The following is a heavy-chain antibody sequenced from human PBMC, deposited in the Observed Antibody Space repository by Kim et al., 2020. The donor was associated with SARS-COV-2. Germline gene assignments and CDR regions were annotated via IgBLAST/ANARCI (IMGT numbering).Heavy chain of an antibody. CDR2: ISTYNGNT. Sequence: ASVKVSCKASIYTFTTYGIGWVRQAPGQGLEWMGWISTYNGNTNYAQKFQGRVTMTTDTSTSTAYMELMRLSFDDTAVYYCAKVRPGDSLGYVGNFWGQG. J-gene: IGHJ4*02. CDR1: IYTFTTYG. CDR3: AKVRPGDSLGYVGNF. D-gene: IGHD1-26*01. V-gene: IGHV1-18*01.